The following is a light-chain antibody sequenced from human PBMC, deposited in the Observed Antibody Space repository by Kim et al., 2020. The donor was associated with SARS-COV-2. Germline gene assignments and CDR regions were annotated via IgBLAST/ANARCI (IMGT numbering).Light chain of an antibody. CDR2: YNN. J-gene: IGLJ1*01. CDR1: SSNIGSNT. Sequence: GQRVTISCSGSSSNIGSNTVNWYRQLPGTAPKLLIYYNNQRPSWVPDRFSGSKSGTSASLAISGLQSEDEADYYCAAWDDSLNGYVFGTGTKVTVL. CDR3: AAWDDSLNGYV. V-gene: IGLV1-44*01.